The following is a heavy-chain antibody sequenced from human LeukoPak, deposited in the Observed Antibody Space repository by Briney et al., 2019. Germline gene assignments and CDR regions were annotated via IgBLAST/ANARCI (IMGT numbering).Heavy chain of an antibody. D-gene: IGHD4-17*01. Sequence: TSSETLSLTCAVSADSFSSHYWTWIRQPPGKGLERVGYISYIGSTNYNPSLKSRVTISIDTSKNQFSLKLTSVTAADTAVYYCARDLVTVTKGFDIWGQGTMVSVSS. CDR2: ISYIGST. V-gene: IGHV4-59*11. CDR1: ADSFSSHY. J-gene: IGHJ3*02. CDR3: ARDLVTVTKGFDI.